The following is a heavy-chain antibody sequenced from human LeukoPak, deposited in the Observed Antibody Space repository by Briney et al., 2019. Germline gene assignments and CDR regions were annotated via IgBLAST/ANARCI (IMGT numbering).Heavy chain of an antibody. CDR1: GYTFTGYY. CDR2: INPNSGGT. D-gene: IGHD2-2*01. Sequence: ASVKVSCKASGYTFTGYYMHWVRQASGQGLEWMGWINPNSGGTNYAQKFQGRVTMTRDTSISTAYMELSRLRSDDTAVYYCARQSTSYYYYGMDVWGQGTTVTVSS. J-gene: IGHJ6*02. V-gene: IGHV1-2*02. CDR3: ARQSTSYYYYGMDV.